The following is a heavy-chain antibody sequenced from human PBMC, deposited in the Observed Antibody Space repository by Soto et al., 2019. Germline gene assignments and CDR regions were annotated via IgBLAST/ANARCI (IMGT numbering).Heavy chain of an antibody. V-gene: IGHV3-74*01. J-gene: IGHJ4*02. Sequence: GSLRLSCAASGFTFSSHWMHWVRQDPRKGLVWVARIKSDGSSTAYADFVKGRFTISRDNAKNTLYLQMTSLRVEDTAVYYCARDRPEVLNPTDHPMFDYWGQGP. D-gene: IGHD6-6*01. CDR3: ARDRPEVLNPTDHPMFDY. CDR1: GFTFSSHW. CDR2: IKSDGSST.